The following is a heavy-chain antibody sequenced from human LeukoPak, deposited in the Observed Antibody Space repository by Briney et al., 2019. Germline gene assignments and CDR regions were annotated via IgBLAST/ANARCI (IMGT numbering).Heavy chain of an antibody. CDR1: GGSISSGDYP. CDR3: TRIGRCSDGSGCGWFDP. CDR2: MSYSGTT. D-gene: IGHD2-15*01. Sequence: SETLSLTCTVSGGSISSGDYPWNCIRQFPGKGLEWIGYMSYSGTTNYNPALRGRVSISLDTSKNQFSLRLNSVTAADTAVYYCTRIGRCSDGSGCGWFDPWGQGTLVTVSS. J-gene: IGHJ5*02. V-gene: IGHV4-31*03.